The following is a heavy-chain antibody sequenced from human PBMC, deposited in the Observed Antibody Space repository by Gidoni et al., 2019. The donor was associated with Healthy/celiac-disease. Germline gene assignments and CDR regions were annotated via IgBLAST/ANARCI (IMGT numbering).Heavy chain of an antibody. CDR1: GYTFTSYD. CDR3: ARPGPERHWNSDWFDP. D-gene: IGHD1-7*01. Sequence: QLQLVQSGAEVTKPGASVKVSCTASGYTFTSYDINWVRQATGQGLEWMGWMNPNSGNTGYAQKFQGRVTMTRNTSISTAYMELSSLRAEDTAVYYCARPGPERHWNSDWFDPWGQGTLVTVSS. V-gene: IGHV1-8*01. CDR2: MNPNSGNT. J-gene: IGHJ5*02.